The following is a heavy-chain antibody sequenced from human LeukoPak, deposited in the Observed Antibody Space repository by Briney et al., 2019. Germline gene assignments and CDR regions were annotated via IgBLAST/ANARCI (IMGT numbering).Heavy chain of an antibody. V-gene: IGHV3-23*01. CDR3: AKDTSGYYIWAFDY. J-gene: IGHJ4*02. Sequence: SGGSLRLSCAASGFTFSNFAMSWVRQAPGKGLEWVSGISNSGGRTYYADSVKGRFTISRDNSKNTLYLQMNSLRAEDTAVYYCAKDTSGYYIWAFDYWGQETLVTVPS. CDR2: ISNSGGRT. D-gene: IGHD3-3*01. CDR1: GFTFSNFA.